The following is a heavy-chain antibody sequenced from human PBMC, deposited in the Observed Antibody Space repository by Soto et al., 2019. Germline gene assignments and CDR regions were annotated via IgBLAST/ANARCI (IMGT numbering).Heavy chain of an antibody. CDR2: INHSGST. Sequence: SETLSLTCAVYGGSFSGYYWSWIRQPPGKGLEWIGEINHSGSTNYNPSLKSRVTISVDTSKNQFSLKLSSVTAADTAVYYCARVYAIEAAGSTHTVFDTWGQGTLVTVSS. J-gene: IGHJ5*02. V-gene: IGHV4-34*01. CDR1: GGSFSGYY. CDR3: ARVYAIEAAGSTHTVFDT. D-gene: IGHD6-13*01.